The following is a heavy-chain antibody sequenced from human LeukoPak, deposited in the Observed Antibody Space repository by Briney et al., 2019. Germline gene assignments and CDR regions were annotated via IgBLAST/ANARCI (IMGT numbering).Heavy chain of an antibody. Sequence: PGGSLRLSCTASGFTVSNNYMSWVRQAPGKGLEWVPVIYSGGSTYYADSVKGRFTISRDKSKNTLYLQMNSLRAEDTAVYYCARHGDYVGYFDYWGQGAQVTVSS. V-gene: IGHV3-53*01. J-gene: IGHJ4*02. CDR2: IYSGGST. CDR3: ARHGDYVGYFDY. D-gene: IGHD4-17*01. CDR1: GFTVSNNY.